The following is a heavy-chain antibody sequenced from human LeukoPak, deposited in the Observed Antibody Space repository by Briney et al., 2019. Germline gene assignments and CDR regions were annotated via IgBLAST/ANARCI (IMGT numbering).Heavy chain of an antibody. CDR2: ISSSGSTI. Sequence: PGGSLRLSCAASGFTFSDYYMSWIRQAPGKGLEWVSYISSSGSTIYYADSVKGRFTISRDNAKNSLYLQMNSLRAEDTAVYYCARVGYYYGSSGYYQKYYFDYWGQGTLVTVSS. CDR3: ARVGYYYGSSGYYQKYYFDY. CDR1: GFTFSDYY. V-gene: IGHV3-11*04. J-gene: IGHJ4*02. D-gene: IGHD3-22*01.